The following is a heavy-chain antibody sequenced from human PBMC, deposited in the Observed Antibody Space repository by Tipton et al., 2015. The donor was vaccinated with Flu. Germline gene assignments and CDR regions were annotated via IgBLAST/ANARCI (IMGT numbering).Heavy chain of an antibody. D-gene: IGHD6-13*01. CDR2: INHSGST. V-gene: IGHV4-34*01. Sequence: TLSLTCAVYGGFFSGYYWSWIRQPPGKGLEWIGEINHSGSTNYNPSLKRRVTISVDTSKNQFSLKLSSVTAADTAVYYCARHSALDSSSWALDYWGQGTLVTVSS. J-gene: IGHJ4*02. CDR3: ARHSALDSSSWALDY. CDR1: GGFFSGYY.